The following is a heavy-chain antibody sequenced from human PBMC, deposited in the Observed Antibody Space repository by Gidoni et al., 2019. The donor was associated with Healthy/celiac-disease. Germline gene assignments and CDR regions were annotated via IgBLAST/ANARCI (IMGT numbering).Heavy chain of an antibody. CDR1: GFTFSRYS. Sequence: EVQLVESGGGLFKPGGSLRLSCAASGFTFSRYSMNWGRQAPGKGLEWVSSISSSSSYIYYADSVKGRFTISRDNAKNSLYLQMNSLRAEDTAVYYCARVTYYDFWSGYYQSKGWFDPWGQGTLVTVSS. J-gene: IGHJ5*02. D-gene: IGHD3-3*01. CDR2: ISSSSSYI. CDR3: ARVTYYDFWSGYYQSKGWFDP. V-gene: IGHV3-21*01.